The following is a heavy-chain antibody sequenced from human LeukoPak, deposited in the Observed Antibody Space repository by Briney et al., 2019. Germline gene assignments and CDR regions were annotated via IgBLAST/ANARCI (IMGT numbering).Heavy chain of an antibody. J-gene: IGHJ5*02. CDR3: ARVGVVVAATGNLWFDP. CDR1: VFTFSSYE. D-gene: IGHD2-15*01. Sequence: GGSLRLSCAASVFTFSSYEMNWVRQAPGKGLEWVSYISSSGTIIYYADSVKGRFTISRDNAKNSRYLQMNSLRAEDTAVYYCARVGVVVAATGNLWFDPWGQGTLVTDSS. CDR2: ISSSGTII. V-gene: IGHV3-48*03.